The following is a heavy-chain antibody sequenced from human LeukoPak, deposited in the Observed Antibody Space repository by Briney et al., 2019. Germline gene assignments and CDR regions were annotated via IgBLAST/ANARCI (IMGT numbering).Heavy chain of an antibody. CDR3: ARGRDILTGYYHFDY. CDR2: ISAYNGNT. J-gene: IGHJ4*02. CDR1: GYTFTSYG. V-gene: IGHV1-18*01. D-gene: IGHD3-9*01. Sequence: ASVKVSCKASGYTFTSYGISWVRQAPGQGLERMGWISAYNGNTNYAQKLQGRVTMTTDTSTSTAYMELRSLRSDDTAVYYCARGRDILTGYYHFDYWGQGTLVTVSS.